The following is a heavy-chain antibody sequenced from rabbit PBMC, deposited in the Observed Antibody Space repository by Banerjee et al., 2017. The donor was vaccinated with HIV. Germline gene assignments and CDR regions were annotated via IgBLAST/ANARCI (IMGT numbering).Heavy chain of an antibody. CDR1: GFSFSSSYW. D-gene: IGHD4-2*01. V-gene: IGHV1S45*01. CDR2: IYINSGST. J-gene: IGHJ4*01. Sequence: QQQLEESGGGLVQPEGSLTLTCTASGFSFSSSYWICWVRQAPGKGLELIACIYINSGSTYYASWVNGRFTITKTSLTTVTLQMTSLTAADTATYFCARGVVDAGYGWFDLWGPGTLVTVS. CDR3: ARGVVDAGYGWFDL.